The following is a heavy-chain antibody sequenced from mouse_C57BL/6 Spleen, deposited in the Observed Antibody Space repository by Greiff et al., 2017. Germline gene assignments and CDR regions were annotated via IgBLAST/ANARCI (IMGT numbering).Heavy chain of an antibody. D-gene: IGHD2-1*01. V-gene: IGHV5-4*01. J-gene: IGHJ2*01. CDR3: ARERGYYGNLDY. CDR2: ISDGGSYT. CDR1: GFTFSSYA. Sequence: EVQGVESGGGLVKPGGSLKLSCAASGFTFSSYAMSWVRQTPEKRLEWVATISDGGSYTYYPDNVKGRFTISRDNAKNNLYLQMSHLKSEDTAMYYCARERGYYGNLDYWGQGTTLTVSS.